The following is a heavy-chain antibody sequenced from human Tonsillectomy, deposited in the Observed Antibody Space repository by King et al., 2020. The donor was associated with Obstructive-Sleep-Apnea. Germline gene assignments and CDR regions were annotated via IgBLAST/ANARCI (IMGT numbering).Heavy chain of an antibody. D-gene: IGHD3-22*01. CDR3: AKDRPGLYYDSRGYYSGGTEYFQH. CDR1: GFTFSSYA. J-gene: IGHJ1*01. Sequence: VQLVESGGGLVQPGGSLRLSCAASGFTFSSYAMSWVRQAPGKGLEWVSAISGSGGSTYYADSVKGRFTISRDNSKNTLYLQMNSLRAEDTAVYYCAKDRPGLYYDSRGYYSGGTEYFQHWGQGTLVTVSS. V-gene: IGHV3-23*04. CDR2: ISGSGGST.